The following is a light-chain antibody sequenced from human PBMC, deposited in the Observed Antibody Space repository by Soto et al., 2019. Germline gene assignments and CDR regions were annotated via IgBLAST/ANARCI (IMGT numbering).Light chain of an antibody. CDR1: SSNIGNNY. CDR3: GTWDSSLSAERINV. V-gene: IGLV1-51*01. CDR2: DNN. J-gene: IGLJ1*01. Sequence: QSVLTQPPSVSAAPGQKVTISCSGSSSNIGNNYVSWYQQLPGTAPKLLIYDNNKRPSGIPDRFSGSKSGTSATLGITGLPTGDEADYYCGTWDSSLSAERINVFGTGTKLTVL.